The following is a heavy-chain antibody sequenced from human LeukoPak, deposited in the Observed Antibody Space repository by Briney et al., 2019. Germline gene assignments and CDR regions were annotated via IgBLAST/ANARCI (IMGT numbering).Heavy chain of an antibody. CDR1: GYSFTSYW. D-gene: IGHD6-6*01. V-gene: IGHV5-51*01. J-gene: IGHJ6*02. CDR2: IYPGDSDT. CDR3: ARPAYSSSSIRNYYGMDV. Sequence: GESLKISCKGSGYSFTSYWIGWVRQMPGKGLEWMGIIYPGDSDTRYSPSFQGQVTISADKSISTAYLQWSSLKASDTAMYYCARPAYSSSSIRNYYGMDVWGQGATVTVSS.